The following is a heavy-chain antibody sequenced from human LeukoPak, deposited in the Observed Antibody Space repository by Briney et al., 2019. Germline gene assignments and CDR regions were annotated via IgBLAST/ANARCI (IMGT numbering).Heavy chain of an antibody. CDR2: ISYDGSNK. CDR1: GFTFSSYA. V-gene: IGHV3-30*04. J-gene: IGHJ4*02. CDR3: AVRYSYGSENFDY. Sequence: GRSLRLSCAASGFTFSSYAMHWVRQAPGKGLEWVAVISYDGSNKYYADSVKGRFTISRDNSKNTLYLQMNSLRAEDTAVYYCAVRYSYGSENFDYWGQGTLVTVSS. D-gene: IGHD5-18*01.